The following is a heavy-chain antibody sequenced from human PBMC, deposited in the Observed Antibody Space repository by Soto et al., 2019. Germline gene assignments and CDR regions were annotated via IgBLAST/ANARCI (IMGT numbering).Heavy chain of an antibody. CDR2: ISAYNGNT. Sequence: QVQLVQSGAEVKKPGASVKVSCKASGYTFTSYGISWVRQAPGQGLEWMGWISAYNGNTNYAQKLQGRVTMTTDTSTSTAYMELRSLRSDDTAVYCCAREAIAAAGTGYYYYGMDVWGQGTTVAVSS. V-gene: IGHV1-18*01. CDR3: AREAIAAAGTGYYYYGMDV. D-gene: IGHD6-13*01. J-gene: IGHJ6*02. CDR1: GYTFTSYG.